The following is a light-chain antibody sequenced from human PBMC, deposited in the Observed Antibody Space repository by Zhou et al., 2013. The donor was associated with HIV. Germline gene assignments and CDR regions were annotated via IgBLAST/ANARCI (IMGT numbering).Light chain of an antibody. CDR3: QQYNSLT. CDR1: QSIGGY. J-gene: IGKJ1*01. CDR2: RAS. V-gene: IGKV1-5*03. Sequence: DIQMTQSPSTLSASVGDRVTITCRASQSIGGYLAWYQQKPGQAPKVLIYRASTLQEGVPSRFSGSGFGTEFTLTISSLQPEDFATYYCQQYNSLTFGQGTKVEIK.